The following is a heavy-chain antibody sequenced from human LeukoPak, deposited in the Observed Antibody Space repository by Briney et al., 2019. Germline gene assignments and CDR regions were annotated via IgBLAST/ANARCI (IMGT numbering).Heavy chain of an antibody. CDR3: ARALRSGWYLDY. J-gene: IGHJ4*02. D-gene: IGHD6-19*01. CDR2: IWYDGSNK. V-gene: IGHV3-33*01. Sequence: GRSLRLSCAASGFTFSSYGMHWVRQAPGKGLEWVAVIWYDGSNKYYADSVKGRFTISRDNSKNMLYLQMNSLRAEDTAVYYCARALRSGWYLDYWGQGTLVTVSS. CDR1: GFTFSSYG.